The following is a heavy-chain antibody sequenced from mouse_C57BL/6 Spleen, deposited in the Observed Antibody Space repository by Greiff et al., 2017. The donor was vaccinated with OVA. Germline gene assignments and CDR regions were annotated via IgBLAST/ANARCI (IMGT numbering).Heavy chain of an antibody. Sequence: QVQLQQPGTELVKPGASVKLSCKASGYTFTSYWMHWVKQRPGQGLEWIGNINPSNGGTNYNEKFKSKATLTVDKSSSTAYMQLSSLTSEDSAVYYGERDIYYGSSHWYLDVGGTGTRVTVPS. CDR2: INPSNGGT. J-gene: IGHJ1*03. CDR3: ERDIYYGSSHWYLDV. V-gene: IGHV1-53*01. D-gene: IGHD1-1*01. CDR1: GYTFTSYW.